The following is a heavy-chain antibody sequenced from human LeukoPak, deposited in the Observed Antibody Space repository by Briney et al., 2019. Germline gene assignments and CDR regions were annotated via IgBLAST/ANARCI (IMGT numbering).Heavy chain of an antibody. D-gene: IGHD6-19*01. V-gene: IGHV3-7*01. CDR1: GFTFSSYW. CDR3: ARKYSSGWYDFF. CDR2: IKQDGSEK. Sequence: GGSLRLSCAASGFTFSSYWMNWVRQAPGKGLEWVANIKQDGSEKNYVDSVKGRFTISRDNAKNSLYLQMNSLGAEDTAVYYCARKYSSGWYDFFWGQGTLVTVSS. J-gene: IGHJ4*02.